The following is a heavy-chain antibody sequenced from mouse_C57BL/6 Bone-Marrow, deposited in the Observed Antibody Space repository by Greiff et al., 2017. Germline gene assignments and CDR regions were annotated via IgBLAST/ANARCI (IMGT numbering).Heavy chain of an antibody. CDR2: IHPNSGST. Sequence: QVQLQQPGAELVKPGASVKLSCKASGYTFTSYWMHWVKQRPGQGLEWIGMIHPNSGSTNYNEKFKSKATLTVDKSSSTAYMQRSSLTSEDSAVYYWARGDYDDSSLWYFDVWGTGTTVPVSS. CDR1: GYTFTSYW. CDR3: ARGDYDDSSLWYFDV. J-gene: IGHJ1*03. D-gene: IGHD1-1*01. V-gene: IGHV1-64*01.